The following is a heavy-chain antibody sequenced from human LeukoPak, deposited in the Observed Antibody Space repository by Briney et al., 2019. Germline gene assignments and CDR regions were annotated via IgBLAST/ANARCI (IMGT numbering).Heavy chain of an antibody. CDR3: ARDVGLDC. J-gene: IGHJ4*02. D-gene: IGHD2-15*01. V-gene: IGHV3-21*01. CDR1: GFTFSTYS. Sequence: GGSLRLSCAASGFTFSTYSMNWVRQAPGKGLEWVSSISTSSSYIDYADSVKGRFTISRDNAKNSLFLQMNSLRAEDTAVYYCARDVGLDCWGQGTLVTVSS. CDR2: ISTSSSYI.